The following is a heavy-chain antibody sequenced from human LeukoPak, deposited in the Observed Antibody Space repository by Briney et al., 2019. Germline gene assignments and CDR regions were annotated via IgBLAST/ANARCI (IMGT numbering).Heavy chain of an antibody. Sequence: GGSLRLSCAASGFTFSSHWMSWVRQAPGKGLEWVANIKQDGSEKYYVDSVKGRFTISRDNAKNSLYLQMNSLRAEDTAVYYCARDAVDSGYSGGYWGQGTLVTVSS. CDR2: IKQDGSEK. CDR1: GFTFSSHW. CDR3: ARDAVDSGYSGGY. D-gene: IGHD5-12*01. V-gene: IGHV3-7*01. J-gene: IGHJ4*02.